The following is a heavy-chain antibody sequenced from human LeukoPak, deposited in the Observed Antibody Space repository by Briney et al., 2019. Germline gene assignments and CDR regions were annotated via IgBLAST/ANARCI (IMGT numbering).Heavy chain of an antibody. CDR3: ARGAGESDL. J-gene: IGHJ2*01. D-gene: IGHD3-10*01. CDR1: GGSFSGYY. CDR2: INHSGST. V-gene: IGHV4-34*01. Sequence: SETLSLTCAVYGGSFSGYYRSWIRQPPGKGLEWIGEINHSGSTNYNPSLKSRVTISVDTSKNQFSLKLSSVTAADTAVYYCARGAGESDLWGRGTLVTVSS.